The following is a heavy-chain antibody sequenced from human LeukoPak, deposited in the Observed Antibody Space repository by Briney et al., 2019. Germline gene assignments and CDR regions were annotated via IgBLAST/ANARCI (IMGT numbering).Heavy chain of an antibody. V-gene: IGHV1-8*01. J-gene: IGHJ6*03. D-gene: IGHD2-2*01. CDR3: ARGVPAAPNYYYYYYMDV. Sequence: ASVTVSCKASGYTFTSYDINWVRQATGQGLEWMGWMNPNSGNTDYAQKFQGRVTMTRNTSISTAYMELSSLRSEDTAVYYCARGVPAAPNYYYYYYMDVWGKGTTVTVSS. CDR1: GYTFTSYD. CDR2: MNPNSGNT.